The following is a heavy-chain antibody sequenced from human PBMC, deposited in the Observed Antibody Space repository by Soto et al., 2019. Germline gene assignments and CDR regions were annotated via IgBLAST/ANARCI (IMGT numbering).Heavy chain of an antibody. CDR3: ARPSIAARPLKRAWWFDP. D-gene: IGHD6-6*01. CDR1: GGSFSGYY. Sequence: SETLSLTCAVYGGSFSGYYWSWIRQPPGKGLEWIGEINHSGSTNYNPSLKSRVTISVDTSKNQFSLKLSSVTAADTAVYYCARPSIAARPLKRAWWFDPWGQGTLVTVSS. J-gene: IGHJ5*02. V-gene: IGHV4-34*01. CDR2: INHSGST.